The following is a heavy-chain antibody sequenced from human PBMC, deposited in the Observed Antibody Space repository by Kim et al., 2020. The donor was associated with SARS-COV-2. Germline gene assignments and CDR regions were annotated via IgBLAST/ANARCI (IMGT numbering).Heavy chain of an antibody. CDR3: ARDGGNGLRYFDWLLIPPLFDY. CDR1: GFTFSSYG. CDR2: ISYDGSNK. D-gene: IGHD3-9*01. Sequence: GGSLRLSCAASGFTFSSYGMHWVRQAPGKGLEWVAVISYDGSNKYYADSVKGRVTISRDNSKNTLYLQMNSLRAEDTAVYYCARDGGNGLRYFDWLLIPPLFDYWGQGTLVTVSS. J-gene: IGHJ4*02. V-gene: IGHV3-33*05.